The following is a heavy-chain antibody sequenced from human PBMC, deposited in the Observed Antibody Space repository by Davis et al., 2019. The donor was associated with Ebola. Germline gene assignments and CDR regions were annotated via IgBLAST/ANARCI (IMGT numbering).Heavy chain of an antibody. J-gene: IGHJ4*02. D-gene: IGHD1-26*01. CDR2: IYHSGST. CDR3: ARAPSGTRRYFDY. V-gene: IGHV4-34*01. CDR1: GGSFTGYY. Sequence: PSETLSLTCAVSGGSFTGYYWTWIRQPPGKGLEWIGDIYHSGSTNYNPSLKSRVALSVDRSKNQFSLNLSSVTVADTAVYFCARAPSGTRRYFDYWGLGTLVTVSS.